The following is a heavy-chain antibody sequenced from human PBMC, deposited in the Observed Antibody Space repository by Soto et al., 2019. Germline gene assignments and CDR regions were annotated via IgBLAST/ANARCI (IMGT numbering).Heavy chain of an antibody. J-gene: IGHJ3*01. CDR3: AKDRGIIVKAGDAFDV. D-gene: IGHD3-16*02. CDR1: GFSVSSNF. CDR2: MYSGGSR. V-gene: IGHV3-53*02. Sequence: EVQLVETGGGLIQPGGSLRLSCAASGFSVSSNFMSWVRQAPGKGLEWVSVMYSGGSRYHADSVKGRFTISRDRSKNTVSLQMDSLRAEDTAVYYCAKDRGIIVKAGDAFDVWGQGTKVTVSS.